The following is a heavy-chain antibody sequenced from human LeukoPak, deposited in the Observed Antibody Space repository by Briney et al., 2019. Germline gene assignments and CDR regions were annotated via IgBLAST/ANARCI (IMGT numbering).Heavy chain of an antibody. D-gene: IGHD6-6*01. CDR1: GFMFSEYG. CDR2: IRDDGSNQ. CDR3: ARSIYSSSSHFDY. V-gene: IGHV3-30*02. Sequence: PGGSLRLSCAASGFMFSEYGMHWVRQAPGKGLEWVAFIRDDGSNQYFADSVKGRFTISRDNSKNTLYLQMNSLRPEDTAVYYCARSIYSSSSHFDYWGQGTLVTVSS. J-gene: IGHJ4*02.